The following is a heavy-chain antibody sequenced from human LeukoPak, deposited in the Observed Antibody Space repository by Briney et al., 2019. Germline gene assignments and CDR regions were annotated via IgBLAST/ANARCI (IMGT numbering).Heavy chain of an antibody. CDR3: ARVTMVRGAGDAFDI. J-gene: IGHJ3*02. D-gene: IGHD3-10*01. CDR1: GYTFTSYG. Sequence: ASVKVSCKASGYTFTSYGVSWVRQAPGQGLEWMGWISAYNGNTNYAQKLQGRVTMTTDTSTSTAYMEPRSLRSDDTAVYYCARVTMVRGAGDAFDIWGQGTMVTVSS. CDR2: ISAYNGNT. V-gene: IGHV1-18*01.